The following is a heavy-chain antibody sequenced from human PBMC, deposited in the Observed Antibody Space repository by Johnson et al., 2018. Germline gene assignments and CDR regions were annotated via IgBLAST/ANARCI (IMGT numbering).Heavy chain of an antibody. D-gene: IGHD3-9*01. CDR2: IRSKANNYAI. V-gene: IGHV3-73*01. CDR1: GFSFSGSP. J-gene: IGHJ1*01. Sequence: EVQLVESGGGLVQXGGSLKLSCAASGFSFSGSPMHWVRQASGTGLEWVGRIRSKANNYAIAYGASVKGRFTISRDDSKNTAYLQMNSLGAEDTAVYYCAKDGRLLRYFDWAFIFQHWGQVTLVTVSS. CDR3: AKDGRLLRYFDWAFIFQH.